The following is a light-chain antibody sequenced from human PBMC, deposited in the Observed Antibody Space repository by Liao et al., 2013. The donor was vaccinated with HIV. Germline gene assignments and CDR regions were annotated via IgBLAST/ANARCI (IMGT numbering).Light chain of an antibody. CDR1: TLGNVY. CDR3: QAWDIGTGV. Sequence: SSELTQPPSVSVSPGQTASITCSGDTLGNVYAAWYQQKPGQSPVLVMYRDSHRPSGIPERFSGSNSGSTATLTISGTQAMDEADYICQAWDIGTGVFGTGTKVTVL. CDR2: RDS. J-gene: IGLJ1*01. V-gene: IGLV3-1*01.